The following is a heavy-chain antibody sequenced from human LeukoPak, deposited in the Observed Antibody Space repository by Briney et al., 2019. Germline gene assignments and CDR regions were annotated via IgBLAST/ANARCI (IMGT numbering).Heavy chain of an antibody. CDR1: GFIFTNNW. CDR2: IKEDGSQK. V-gene: IGHV3-7*01. CDR3: ARVSSTELLDY. D-gene: IGHD1-26*01. J-gene: IGHJ4*02. Sequence: PGGSLRLSCAAASGFIFTNNWMTWVRQAPGKGLEWVANIKEDGSQKYYVDSVKGRFTISRDNAKNSLYLQMNSLRAEDTAVYYCARVSSTELLDYWGQGTLVTVSS.